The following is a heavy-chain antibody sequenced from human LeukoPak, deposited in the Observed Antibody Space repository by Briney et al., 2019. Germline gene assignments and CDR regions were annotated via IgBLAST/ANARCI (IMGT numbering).Heavy chain of an antibody. V-gene: IGHV4-4*07. CDR1: GASMTTYY. CDR3: ARGVRETAINPFYYFDL. D-gene: IGHD2-21*02. CDR2: IFASGGA. J-gene: IGHJ4*02. Sequence: SETLSLTCSVSGASMTTYYWSWIRQPAGKGLEYIGRIFASGGASYNIALKSRVTMSIDTSQHQFSLRLKSVTAADTALYYCARGVRETAINPFYYFDLWGQGSLVTVSS.